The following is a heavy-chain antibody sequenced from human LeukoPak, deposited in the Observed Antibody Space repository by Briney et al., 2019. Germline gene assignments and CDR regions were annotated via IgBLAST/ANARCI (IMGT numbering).Heavy chain of an antibody. J-gene: IGHJ4*02. D-gene: IGHD3-22*01. CDR2: IYTSGST. Sequence: EPSQTLSLTCTVSSGSISSGSYYWSWIRQPAGKGLEWIGRIYTSGSTNYNPSLKSRVTISVDTSKNQFSLKLSSVTAADTAVYYCARDRYYDSSGYYYWGQGTLVTVSS. CDR1: SGSISSGSYY. V-gene: IGHV4-61*02. CDR3: ARDRYYDSSGYYY.